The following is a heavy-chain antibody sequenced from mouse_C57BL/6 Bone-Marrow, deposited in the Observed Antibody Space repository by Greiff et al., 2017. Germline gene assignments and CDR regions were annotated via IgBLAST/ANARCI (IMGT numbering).Heavy chain of an antibody. J-gene: IGHJ1*03. Sequence: VQLQQSGAELVRPGTSVKMSCKASGYTFTNYWIGWAKQRPGHGLEWIGDIYPGGGYTNYNEKFKGKATLTADKSSSTAYMQFSSRTSEDSAIYYCARSVDYDGYFDVWGTGTTVTVSS. D-gene: IGHD2-4*01. CDR1: GYTFTNYW. CDR2: IYPGGGYT. V-gene: IGHV1-63*01. CDR3: ARSVDYDGYFDV.